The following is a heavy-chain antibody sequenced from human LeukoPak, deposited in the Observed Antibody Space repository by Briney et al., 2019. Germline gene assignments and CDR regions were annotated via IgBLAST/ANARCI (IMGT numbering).Heavy chain of an antibody. CDR3: AKDDAWLRFGE. Sequence: GGSLRLSCAASGFTFSSYEMNWVRQAPGKGLEWVSYISSSGSTIYYADSVKGRFTISRDNSKNTLYLEVISLTAEDTAVYYCAKDDAWLRFGEWSQGTLVTVSS. V-gene: IGHV3-48*03. J-gene: IGHJ4*02. D-gene: IGHD3-10*01. CDR1: GFTFSSYE. CDR2: ISSSGSTI.